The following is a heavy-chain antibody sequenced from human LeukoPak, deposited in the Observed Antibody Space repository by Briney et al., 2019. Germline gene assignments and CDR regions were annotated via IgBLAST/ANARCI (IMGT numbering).Heavy chain of an antibody. J-gene: IGHJ4*02. CDR2: FDPEDGEI. V-gene: IGHV1-24*01. D-gene: IGHD3-22*01. Sequence: ASVKVSCKVSGYTLTELSMHWVRQAPGKGLEWMGGFDPEDGEIIYAQKFQGRVTMTEDTSTDTAYMELSSLRSEDTAVYYCATGPDSQNPYYDSSLLFDYWGQGTLVTVSS. CDR3: ATGPDSQNPYYDSSLLFDY. CDR1: GYTLTELS.